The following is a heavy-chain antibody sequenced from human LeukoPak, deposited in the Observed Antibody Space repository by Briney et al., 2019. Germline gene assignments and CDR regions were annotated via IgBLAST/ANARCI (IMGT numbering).Heavy chain of an antibody. J-gene: IGHJ6*03. D-gene: IGHD6-13*01. Sequence: PGGSLRLSCAASGFTFSSYWMSWVRQAPGKGLEWVANIKQDGSEKYYVDSVKGRFTISRDNAKNSLYLQMNSLRAEDTAVYYCERALTLRGIAAAYMDVWGKGTTVTVSS. CDR3: ERALTLRGIAAAYMDV. CDR2: IKQDGSEK. CDR1: GFTFSSYW. V-gene: IGHV3-7*01.